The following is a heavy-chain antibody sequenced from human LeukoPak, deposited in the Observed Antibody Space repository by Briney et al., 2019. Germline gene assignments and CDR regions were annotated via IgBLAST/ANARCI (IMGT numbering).Heavy chain of an antibody. J-gene: IGHJ3*02. V-gene: IGHV5-51*01. CDR2: IYPGDSDT. D-gene: IGHD1-1*01. Sequence: GESLKISCKGSGYSFTSYWIGWVRQMPGKGLEWMGIIYPGDSDTRYSPSFQGQVTISADKSISTAYLQWSSLKASDTAMYYCARLERLRPLEIGLFDIWGQGTMVTVSS. CDR1: GYSFTSYW. CDR3: ARLERLRPLEIGLFDI.